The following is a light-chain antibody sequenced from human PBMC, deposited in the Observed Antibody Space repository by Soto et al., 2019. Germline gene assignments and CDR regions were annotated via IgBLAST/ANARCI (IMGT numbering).Light chain of an antibody. CDR1: QTTTNY. Sequence: DIQMTQSPSALSASVGDRVTITCRASQTTTNYLNWYQKKPGKAPKLLIYGTSTLESAVSSRFSGSGSGTEFTLTIRNVQPEDFATYYCQQSHSTPTYTFGQGTKLEIK. CDR3: QQSHSTPTYT. CDR2: GTS. V-gene: IGKV1-39*01. J-gene: IGKJ2*01.